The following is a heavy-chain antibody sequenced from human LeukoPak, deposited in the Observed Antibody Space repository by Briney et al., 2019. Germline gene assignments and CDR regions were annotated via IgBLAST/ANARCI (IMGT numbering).Heavy chain of an antibody. CDR3: AGSIAARLDY. Sequence: TSETLSLTCAVYGGSFSDYYWSWIPQPPGKGLEWIGEINHSGSTDYNPSLKSRVTISVDTSKNQFSLKLSSVTAADTAVYYCAGSIAARLDYWGQGTLVTVSS. J-gene: IGHJ4*02. D-gene: IGHD6-6*01. V-gene: IGHV4-34*01. CDR2: INHSGST. CDR1: GGSFSDYY.